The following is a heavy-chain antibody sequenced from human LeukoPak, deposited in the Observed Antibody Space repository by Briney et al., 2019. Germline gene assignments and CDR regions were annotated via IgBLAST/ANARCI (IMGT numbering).Heavy chain of an antibody. CDR1: GFTFSNYC. CDR3: ARVPLDIILLYYMDV. CDR2: ISSTSEYV. V-gene: IGHV3-21*01. J-gene: IGHJ6*03. Sequence: GGSLRLSCAASGFTFSNYCMDWVRQAPGEGLEWVASISSTSEYVLHSDSVQGRFSISRDNARDSLFLEMNSLRAEDTAIYYCARVPLDIILLYYMDVWGKGTTVTVSS. D-gene: IGHD2-21*01.